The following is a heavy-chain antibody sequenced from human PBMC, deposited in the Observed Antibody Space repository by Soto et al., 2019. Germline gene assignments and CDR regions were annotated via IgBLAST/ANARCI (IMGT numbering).Heavy chain of an antibody. V-gene: IGHV4-59*08. CDR2: VHYSGST. CDR1: GVSISSQY. J-gene: IGHJ4*02. Sequence: QVQLQESGPGLVKPSETLSLTCTVSGVSISSQYWSWILQPPGKGLEWIGYVHYSGSTNYNPSLKSRITISMDTSKNRFSPRLSSVTAADAAVYYCARFHDYGYFDYWGPGTLVPVSS. D-gene: IGHD4-17*01. CDR3: ARFHDYGYFDY.